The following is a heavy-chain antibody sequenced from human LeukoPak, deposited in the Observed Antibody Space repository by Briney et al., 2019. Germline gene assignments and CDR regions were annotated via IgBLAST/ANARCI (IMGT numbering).Heavy chain of an antibody. J-gene: IGHJ6*03. D-gene: IGHD6-13*01. CDR2: VSGSGGTT. CDR1: GFTFSSYA. CDR3: TKCAGYSCTNDMDV. V-gene: IGHV3-23*01. Sequence: PGGSLRLSCAASGFTFSSYAMTWVRQAPGKGLEWLSAVSGSGGTTYHADSVKGRFTISRDNSKNTLFLRMNSLRVEDTAVYYCTKCAGYSCTNDMDVWGRGTTVTVSS.